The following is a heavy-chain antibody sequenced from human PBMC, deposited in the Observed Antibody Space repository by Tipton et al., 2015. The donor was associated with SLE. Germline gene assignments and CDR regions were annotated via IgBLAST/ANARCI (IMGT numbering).Heavy chain of an antibody. J-gene: IGHJ4*02. CDR2: SSSSGSPK. CDR3: ASSPDYFDY. V-gene: IGHV3-48*01. CDR1: GFTFSSYA. Sequence: GSLRLSCAASGFTFSSYAMSWVRQAPGKGLEWISYSSSSGSPKSYADSVKGRFTISRDNAKNSLYLHMNSLRAEDTAVYYCASSPDYFDYWGQGTLVTVSS.